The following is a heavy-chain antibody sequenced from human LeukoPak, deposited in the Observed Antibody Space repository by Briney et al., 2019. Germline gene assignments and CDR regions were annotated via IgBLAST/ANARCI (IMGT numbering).Heavy chain of an antibody. J-gene: IGHJ4*02. CDR2: ISAYNGNT. CDR3: ARDSDGDPDFDY. V-gene: IGHV1-18*01. D-gene: IGHD4-17*01. CDR1: GYTFTSYG. Sequence: ASVKVPCKASGYTFTSYGISWVRQAPGQGLEWMGWISAYNGNTNYAQKLQGRVTMTTDTSTSTAYMELRSLRSDDTAVYYCARDSDGDPDFDYWGQGTLVTVSS.